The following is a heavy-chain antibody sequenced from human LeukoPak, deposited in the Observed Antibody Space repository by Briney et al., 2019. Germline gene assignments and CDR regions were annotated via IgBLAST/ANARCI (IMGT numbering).Heavy chain of an antibody. J-gene: IGHJ5*02. CDR3: ARGTYSSGWWYWFDP. CDR1: GFTVSSNY. V-gene: IGHV3-66*01. D-gene: IGHD6-19*01. CDR2: IYSGGST. Sequence: GGSLRLSCAASGFTVSSNYMSWVRQAPGKGLEWVSVIYSGGSTYYADSVKGRFTISRDNSKNTLYLQMNSLRAEDTAVYYCARGTYSSGWWYWFDPWGQGTLVTVSS.